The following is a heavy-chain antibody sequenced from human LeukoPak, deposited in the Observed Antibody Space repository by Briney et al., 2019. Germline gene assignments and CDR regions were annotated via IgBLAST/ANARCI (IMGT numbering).Heavy chain of an antibody. V-gene: IGHV3-30*04. Sequence: GGSLRLSCAASGFTFSSYAMHWVRQAPGKGLEWVAVISYNGSNKYYADSVKGRFTISRDNSKNTLYLQMNSLRAEDTAVYYCASIAAAGKDPFDYWGQGTLVTVSS. J-gene: IGHJ4*02. CDR2: ISYNGSNK. CDR1: GFTFSSYA. D-gene: IGHD6-13*01. CDR3: ASIAAAGKDPFDY.